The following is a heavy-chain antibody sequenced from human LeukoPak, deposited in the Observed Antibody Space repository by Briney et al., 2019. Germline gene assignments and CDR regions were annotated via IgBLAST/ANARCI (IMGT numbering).Heavy chain of an antibody. D-gene: IGHD6-19*01. CDR3: ARYGNGAWLAHYSFDI. J-gene: IGHJ3*02. CDR2: IKQDGSER. Sequence: TGGSLRLSCAASGFTLSNYWMSWVRQAPGKGLEWVANIKQDGSERYYVDSVKGRFAISRDNAENSLYLQMNSLRAEDTAVYYCARYGNGAWLAHYSFDIWGQGTMVTVSS. V-gene: IGHV3-7*01. CDR1: GFTLSNYW.